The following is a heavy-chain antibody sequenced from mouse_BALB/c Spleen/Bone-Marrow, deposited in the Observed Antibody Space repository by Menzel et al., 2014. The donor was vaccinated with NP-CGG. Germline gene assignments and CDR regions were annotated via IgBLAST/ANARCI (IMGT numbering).Heavy chain of an antibody. D-gene: IGHD2-1*01. V-gene: IGHV1S33*01. CDR1: GYTFTSYD. CDR2: IYPGDGST. Sequence: SGPELVKPGALVKISCKTSGYTFTSYDINLVKQRPGQGLEWIGWIYPGDGSTKYNEKFKGKATPTADKSSSTAYMQLSSLTSENSAVYFCTRGGYGNYVGYGMDYWGQGTPVTVSS. J-gene: IGHJ4*01. CDR3: TRGGYGNYVGYGMDY.